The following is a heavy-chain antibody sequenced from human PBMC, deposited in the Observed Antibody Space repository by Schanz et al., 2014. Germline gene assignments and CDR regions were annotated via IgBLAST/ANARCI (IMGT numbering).Heavy chain of an antibody. CDR1: GFTFNYVW. J-gene: IGHJ4*02. D-gene: IGHD3-22*01. CDR2: ISTSGST. Sequence: VQLVESGGGLISPGGSLRLSCVASGFTFNYVWMSWVRQAPGKGLEWIGRISTSGSTNYNPSLRSRVSMSIGTSKTPFSLRLSSLTAADTAVYYCATWRGDDSGGHGQFDYWGQGALVTVSS. CDR3: ATWRGDDSGGHGQFDY. V-gene: IGHV4-4*07.